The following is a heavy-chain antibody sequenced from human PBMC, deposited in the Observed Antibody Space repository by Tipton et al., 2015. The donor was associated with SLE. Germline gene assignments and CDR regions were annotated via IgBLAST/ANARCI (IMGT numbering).Heavy chain of an antibody. D-gene: IGHD6-19*01. CDR3: ARDWRDSGWYGGFDS. J-gene: IGHJ4*02. Sequence: TLSLTCTVSAGSISSHYWTWIRQPPGKGLEWIGYLHYSGTTNQNPSLKSRVTISMDASKSQFSLKLNSVTAADTAVYYCARDWRDSGWYGGFDSWAQGTLVTVSS. CDR2: LHYSGTT. CDR1: AGSISSHY. V-gene: IGHV4-59*11.